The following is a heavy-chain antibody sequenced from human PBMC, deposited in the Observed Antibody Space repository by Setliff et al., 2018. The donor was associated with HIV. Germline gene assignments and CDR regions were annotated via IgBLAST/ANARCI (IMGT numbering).Heavy chain of an antibody. CDR3: AAVPRRSEIQTNDY. J-gene: IGHJ4*02. D-gene: IGHD6-19*01. CDR1: GYTLTELS. V-gene: IGHV1-58*02. CDR2: IVVGSGNT. Sequence: VKVSCKVSGYTLTELSRHWVRQAPGKGLEWIGWIVVGSGNTNYAQKFQERVTITRDMSTSTAYMELSSLRSEDTAVYYCAAVPRRSEIQTNDYWGQGTLVTVSS.